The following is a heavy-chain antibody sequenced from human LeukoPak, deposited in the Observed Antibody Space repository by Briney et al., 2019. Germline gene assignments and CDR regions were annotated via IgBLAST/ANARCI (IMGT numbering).Heavy chain of an antibody. Sequence: PGGSLRLSCAASGFTFSSYSMNWVRQAPGKGLEWVSSISSSSSYIYYADSVKGRFTISRDNAKNSLYLQMNSLRAEDTAVYYCARDGAEEYSGGYYYYYYYYGMDVWGQGTTVTVSS. CDR3: ARDGAEEYSGGYYYYYYYYGMDV. D-gene: IGHD1-26*01. CDR2: ISSSSSYI. J-gene: IGHJ6*02. V-gene: IGHV3-21*01. CDR1: GFTFSSYS.